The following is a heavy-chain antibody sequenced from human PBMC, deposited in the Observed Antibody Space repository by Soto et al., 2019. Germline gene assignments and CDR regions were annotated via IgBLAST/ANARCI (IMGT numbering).Heavy chain of an antibody. J-gene: IGHJ5*02. D-gene: IGHD3-3*01. Sequence: QVQLQESGPGLVKPSETLSLTCTVSGGSVSSGSYYWSWIRQPPGKGLEWIGYIYYSGSTNYNPPLKSRVTISVDTSKNQFSLKLSSVTAADTAVYYCARGQYYDFWSGYPGWFDPWGQGTLVTVSS. V-gene: IGHV4-61*01. CDR2: IYYSGST. CDR3: ARGQYYDFWSGYPGWFDP. CDR1: GGSVSSGSYY.